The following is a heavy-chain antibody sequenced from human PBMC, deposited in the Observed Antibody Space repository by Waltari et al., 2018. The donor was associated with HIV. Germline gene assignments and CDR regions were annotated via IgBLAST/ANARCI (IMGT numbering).Heavy chain of an antibody. V-gene: IGHV4-39*01. CDR1: GGSISSSSYY. J-gene: IGHJ4*02. CDR3: ARLGLRSSSWYGGAIDY. D-gene: IGHD6-13*01. CDR2: IYYSGST. Sequence: QLQLQESGPGLVKPSETLSLTCTVSGGSISSSSYYWGWIRQPPGKGLEWIGSIYYSGSTYYNPSLKSRVTISVDTSKNQFSLKPSSVTAADTAVYYCARLGLRSSSWYGGAIDYWGQGTLVTVSS.